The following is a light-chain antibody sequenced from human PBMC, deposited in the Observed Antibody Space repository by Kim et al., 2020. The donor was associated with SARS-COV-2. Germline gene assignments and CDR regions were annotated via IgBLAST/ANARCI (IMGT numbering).Light chain of an antibody. V-gene: IGLV3-19*01. CDR1: SLRSYC. CDR3: NSRDSSGDVV. Sequence: SSELTQDPAVSVALGQTVRITCQGDSLRSYCANWFQQKPGQAPFLVIYGKNNRPSGIPDRFSGSSSGNTASLTITGAQAEDEADYYCNSRDSSGDVVFGGGTKVTVL. CDR2: GKN. J-gene: IGLJ2*01.